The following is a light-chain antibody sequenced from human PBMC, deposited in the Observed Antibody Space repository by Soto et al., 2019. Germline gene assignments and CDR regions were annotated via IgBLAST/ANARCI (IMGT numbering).Light chain of an antibody. Sequence: QSVLTQPASVSGSPGQSITISCTGTSSDVGGYIYVSWYQQHPGKAPKLMIYEVSNRPSGVSNRFSGSKSGNTASLTISGLQAEDEADYYCSSYTSSSTRVFGTGTEVTVL. J-gene: IGLJ1*01. CDR1: SSDVGGYIY. CDR2: EVS. V-gene: IGLV2-14*01. CDR3: SSYTSSSTRV.